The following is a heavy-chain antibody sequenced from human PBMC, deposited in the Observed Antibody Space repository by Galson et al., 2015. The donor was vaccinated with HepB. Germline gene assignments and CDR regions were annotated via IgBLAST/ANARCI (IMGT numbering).Heavy chain of an antibody. CDR1: GFTVSSNY. CDR2: IYSGGST. D-gene: IGHD5-18*01. CDR3: ARAGYSYGYDY. J-gene: IGHJ4*02. V-gene: IGHV3-53*01. Sequence: SLRLSCAASGFTVSSNYMSWVRQAPGKGLEWVSVIYSGGSTYYAGSVKGRFTISRDNSKNTLYLQMNSLRAEDTAVYYCARAGYSYGYDYWGQGTLVTVSS.